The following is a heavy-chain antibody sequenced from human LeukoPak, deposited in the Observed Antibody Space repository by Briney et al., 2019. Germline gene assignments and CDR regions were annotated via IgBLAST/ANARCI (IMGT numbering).Heavy chain of an antibody. Sequence: GGSLRLSCAASGFTVSSNYMTWVRQAPGKGLEWVSVIYSGGGTYYADSVKGRFTISRDNSKNTLYLQMNTLRAEDTAMYFCARLLSADSRYFYYWGQGTLVTVSS. CDR1: GFTVSSNY. CDR3: ARLLSADSRYFYY. CDR2: IYSGGGT. V-gene: IGHV3-66*04. J-gene: IGHJ4*02. D-gene: IGHD6-13*01.